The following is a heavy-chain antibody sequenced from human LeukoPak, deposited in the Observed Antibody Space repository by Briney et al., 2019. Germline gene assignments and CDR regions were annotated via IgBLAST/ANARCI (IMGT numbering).Heavy chain of an antibody. Sequence: PSETLSLTCTVSGGSISSSRYYWGWIRQPPGKGLEWIGSIYYSGSTYYNPSLKSRVTISVDTSKNQFSLKLSSVTAADTAVYYCARHRARTVVTPPPLHVENWGQGTLVTVSS. J-gene: IGHJ4*02. CDR3: ARHRARTVVTPPPLHVEN. CDR1: GGSISSSRYY. D-gene: IGHD4-23*01. V-gene: IGHV4-39*01. CDR2: IYYSGST.